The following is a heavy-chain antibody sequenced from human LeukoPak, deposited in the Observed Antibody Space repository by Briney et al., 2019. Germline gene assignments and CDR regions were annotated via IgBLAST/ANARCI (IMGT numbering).Heavy chain of an antibody. CDR2: INPSGGST. CDR3: VRGRDSDILTGHFDY. V-gene: IGHV1-46*01. J-gene: IGHJ4*02. Sequence: ASVKVSCKASGYTFTSYYMHWVRQASGQGLEWMGIINPSGGSTSYAQKFQGRVTMTRDTSTSTVYMELSSLRSEDTAVYSCVRGRDSDILTGHFDYWGQGTLVTVSS. CDR1: GYTFTSYY. D-gene: IGHD3-9*01.